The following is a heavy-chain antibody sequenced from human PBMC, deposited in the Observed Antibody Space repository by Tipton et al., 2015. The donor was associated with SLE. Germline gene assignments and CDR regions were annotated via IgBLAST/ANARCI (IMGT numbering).Heavy chain of an antibody. J-gene: IGHJ3*02. Sequence: LRLSCSVSGGSLSSGSYYWSWIRQPAGKGLEWIGHIYTTGSTSYNPSLKSRVPMSVDTSKNQFSLTLSSVTAADTAVYYCARPGYCSSISCYRGDSFDIWGQGTMVTVSS. V-gene: IGHV4-61*09. CDR1: GGSLSSGSYY. CDR2: IYTTGST. D-gene: IGHD2-2*02. CDR3: ARPGYCSSISCYRGDSFDI.